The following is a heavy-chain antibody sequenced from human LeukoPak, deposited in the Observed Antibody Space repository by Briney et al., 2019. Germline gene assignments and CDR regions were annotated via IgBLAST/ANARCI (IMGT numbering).Heavy chain of an antibody. CDR2: MYSSGST. D-gene: IGHD6-19*01. V-gene: IGHV4-4*07. CDR1: GGSISSYY. Sequence: SETLFLTCTVSGGSISSYYWSWIRQPAGRGLEWVGRMYSSGSTNYNPSLKSRVTMSVDTSKNQFSLKLSAVTAADTAVYYCARDPSHSRGWFDSWGQGTLVTVSS. CDR3: ARDPSHSRGWFDS. J-gene: IGHJ5*01.